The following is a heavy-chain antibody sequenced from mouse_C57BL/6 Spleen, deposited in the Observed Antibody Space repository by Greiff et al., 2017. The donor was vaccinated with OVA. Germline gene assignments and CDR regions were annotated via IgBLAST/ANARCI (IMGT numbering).Heavy chain of an antibody. CDR1: GFTFSSYA. Sequence: EVKVVESGGGLVKPGGSLTLSCAASGFTFSSYAMSWGRPTPEKRLEWVATISDGGSYTYYPDNVKGRFTISRDNAKNNLYLQMSHLKSEDTAMYYCARDTTAFDYWGQGTTLTVSS. CDR2: ISDGGSYT. J-gene: IGHJ2*01. V-gene: IGHV5-4*01. D-gene: IGHD4-1*02. CDR3: ARDTTAFDY.